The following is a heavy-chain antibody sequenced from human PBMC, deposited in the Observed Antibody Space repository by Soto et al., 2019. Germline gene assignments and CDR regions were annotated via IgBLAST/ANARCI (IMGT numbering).Heavy chain of an antibody. D-gene: IGHD3-3*01. CDR3: AHRVYDHISSWDVGFFDY. Sequence: ESGPTLVNPTQTLTLTCTFSGFSLTTSGVGVGWIRQPPGKALEWLAVIYWDDDKRYSPSLRSRLTLTKDSPKNQVVLTMTNMDPMDTATYYCAHRVYDHISSWDVGFFDYWGHGTLVTVSS. V-gene: IGHV2-5*02. CDR1: GFSLTTSGVG. J-gene: IGHJ4*03. CDR2: IYWDDDK.